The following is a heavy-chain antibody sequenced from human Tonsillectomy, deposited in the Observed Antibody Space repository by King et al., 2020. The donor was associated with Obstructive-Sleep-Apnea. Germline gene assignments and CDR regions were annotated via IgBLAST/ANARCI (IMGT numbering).Heavy chain of an antibody. CDR3: ARRGYSGYDTSYYFDY. Sequence: VQLQESGPGLVKPSETLSLTCTVSGGSISSYYWSWIRQPPGQGLEWIGYIYYSGSANYNPSLKSRVTISVDPSKNQFSLKMSSVTAADTAVYYCARRGYSGYDTSYYFDYWGQGTLVTVSS. D-gene: IGHD5-12*01. J-gene: IGHJ4*02. CDR2: IYYSGSA. CDR1: GGSISSYY. V-gene: IGHV4-59*08.